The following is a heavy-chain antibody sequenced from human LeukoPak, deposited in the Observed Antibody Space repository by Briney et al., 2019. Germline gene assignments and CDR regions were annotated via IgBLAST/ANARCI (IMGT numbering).Heavy chain of an antibody. CDR2: ISPGGSP. V-gene: IGHV3-23*01. J-gene: IGHJ5*02. Sequence: GGSLRLSCAASGVTSSSNAMGWVRQAPGKGLEWVSAISPGGSPYYADSVKGRFTISRDNSKNKLYLQMNTLRAEDTAVYYCVKRELYIVATTWGQGTLVTVSS. CDR1: GVTSSSNA. CDR3: VKRELYIVATT. D-gene: IGHD5-12*01.